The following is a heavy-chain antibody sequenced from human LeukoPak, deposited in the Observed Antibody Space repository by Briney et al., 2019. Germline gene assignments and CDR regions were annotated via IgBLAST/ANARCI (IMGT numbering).Heavy chain of an antibody. D-gene: IGHD3-9*01. CDR2: VSGSGGTI. V-gene: IGHV3-48*02. Sequence: GGSLRLSCAASGFTFSSHSMNWVRQAPGKGLEWVSYVSGSGGTIYYTDSVKGRFTISRDNAKISLYLQMNSLRDEDTAVYYCARVVLTGYYFDAFDIWGQGTMVTVSS. J-gene: IGHJ3*02. CDR3: ARVVLTGYYFDAFDI. CDR1: GFTFSSHS.